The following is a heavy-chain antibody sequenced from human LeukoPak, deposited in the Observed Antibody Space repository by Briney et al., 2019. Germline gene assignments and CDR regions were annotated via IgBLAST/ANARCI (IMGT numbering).Heavy chain of an antibody. CDR2: IVSSSSYT. Sequence: GGSLRLSCAASGFTFSDYYMSWIRQAPGKGLEWVSYIVSSSSYTNYADSVKGRFTISRDNAKNSLYLQMNSLRAEDTAVYYCARDHSKNYGGSGSYYRYWGQGTLFTVSS. CDR1: GFTFSDYY. CDR3: ARDHSKNYGGSGSYYRY. D-gene: IGHD3-10*01. J-gene: IGHJ4*02. V-gene: IGHV3-11*05.